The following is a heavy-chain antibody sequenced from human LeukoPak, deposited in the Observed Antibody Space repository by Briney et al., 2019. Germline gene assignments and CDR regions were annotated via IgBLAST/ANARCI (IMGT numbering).Heavy chain of an antibody. J-gene: IGHJ4*02. D-gene: IGHD5-18*01. V-gene: IGHV3-53*01. CDR3: ARGRGYLIFDY. Sequence: GRSLRLSCAASGFTFSSNYMSWVRQAPGKGLEWVSVIYSGGSTYYADSVKGRFTISRDNSKNTLYLQMNSLRAEDTAVYYCARGRGYLIFDYWGQGTLVTVSS. CDR1: GFTFSSNY. CDR2: IYSGGST.